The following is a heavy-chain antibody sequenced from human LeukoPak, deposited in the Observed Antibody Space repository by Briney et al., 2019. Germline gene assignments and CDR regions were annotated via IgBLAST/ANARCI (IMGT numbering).Heavy chain of an antibody. V-gene: IGHV3-30*18. CDR2: ISYDGSNK. D-gene: IGHD4-17*01. Sequence: GRSLTLSCAASGFTFSSYGMHWVRQAPGKGLEWVAVISYDGSNKYYADSVKGRFTISRDNSKNTLYLQMNSLRAEDTAVYYCAKALYGDGLNFVYWGQGTLVTVSS. J-gene: IGHJ4*02. CDR1: GFTFSSYG. CDR3: AKALYGDGLNFVY.